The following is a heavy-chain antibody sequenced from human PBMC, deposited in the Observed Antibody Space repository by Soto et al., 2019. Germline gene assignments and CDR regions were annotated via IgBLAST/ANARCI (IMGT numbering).Heavy chain of an antibody. CDR3: AREMLWFGELTPYFDY. CDR2: IYYSGST. V-gene: IGHV4-31*03. Sequence: SETLSLTCTVSGGSISSGGYYWSWIRQHPGKGLEWIGYIYYSGSTYYNPSLKSRVTISVDTSKNQFSLKLSSVTAADTAVYYCAREMLWFGELTPYFDYWGQGILVSVSS. CDR1: GGSISSGGYY. J-gene: IGHJ4*02. D-gene: IGHD3-10*01.